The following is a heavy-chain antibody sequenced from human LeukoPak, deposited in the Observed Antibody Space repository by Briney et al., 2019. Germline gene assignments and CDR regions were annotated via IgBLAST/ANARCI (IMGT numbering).Heavy chain of an antibody. CDR3: ARVPHYYGSGSMSDYYFDY. CDR2: IIPIFGTA. Sequence: SVKVSCKASGGTFSSYAISWVRQAPGQGLEWMGGIIPIFGTANYAQKFRGRVTITADESTSTAYMELSSLRSEDTAVYYCARVPHYYGSGSMSDYYFDYWGQGTLVTVSS. CDR1: GGTFSSYA. V-gene: IGHV1-69*13. D-gene: IGHD3-10*01. J-gene: IGHJ4*02.